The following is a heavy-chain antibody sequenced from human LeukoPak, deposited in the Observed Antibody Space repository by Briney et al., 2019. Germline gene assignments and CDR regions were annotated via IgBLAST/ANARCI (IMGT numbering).Heavy chain of an antibody. CDR2: IYIGGST. CDR3: ARASNGGYRY. Sequence: GGSLGLSCAASGFTVSSNYMSWVRQAPGKGLEWVSVIYIGGSTYYADSVKGRFTISRDNSKDTLYLQMNSLRAEDTAVYYCARASNGGYRYWGQGTLVTVSS. J-gene: IGHJ4*02. D-gene: IGHD2-8*01. CDR1: GFTVSSNY. V-gene: IGHV3-66*01.